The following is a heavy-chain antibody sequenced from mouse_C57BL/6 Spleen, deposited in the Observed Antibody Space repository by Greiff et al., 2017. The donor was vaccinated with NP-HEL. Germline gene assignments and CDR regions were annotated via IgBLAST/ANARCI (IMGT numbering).Heavy chain of an antibody. V-gene: IGHV1-69*01. D-gene: IGHD1-1*01. J-gene: IGHJ2*01. CDR1: GYTFTSYW. Sequence: QVQLQQPGAELVMPGASVKLSCKASGYTFTSYWMHWVKQRPGQGLEWIGEIDPSDSYTNYNQKFKGKSTLTVDKSSSTAYMQLSSLTSEDSAVYYCVRSVVATDYWGQGTTLTVSS. CDR2: IDPSDSYT. CDR3: VRSVVATDY.